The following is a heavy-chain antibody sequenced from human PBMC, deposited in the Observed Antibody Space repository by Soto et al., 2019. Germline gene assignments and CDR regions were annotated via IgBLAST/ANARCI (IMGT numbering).Heavy chain of an antibody. D-gene: IGHD1-20*01. CDR1: GYTFTSYG. Sequence: ASVKVSCKASGYTFTSYGISWVRQAPGQGLEWMGWISAYNGNTNYAQKLQGRVTMTTDTSTSTAYMELSSVTAADTAVYYCARHYRIWDNWNDGGWFDPWGQGTLVTVSS. CDR3: ARHYRIWDNWNDGGWFDP. V-gene: IGHV1-18*01. CDR2: ISAYNGNT. J-gene: IGHJ5*02.